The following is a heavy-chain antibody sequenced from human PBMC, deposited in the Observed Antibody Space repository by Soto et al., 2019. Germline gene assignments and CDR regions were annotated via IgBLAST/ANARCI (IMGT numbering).Heavy chain of an antibody. J-gene: IGHJ4*02. CDR2: IWYDGSKK. D-gene: IGHD5-12*01. CDR3: ARDPGYSGFDFDY. Sequence: QVQLVESGGGVVQPGRSLRLSCAASGFTFSSHAMHWVRQAPGKGLEWVAVIWYDGSKKYYADSVKGRFTVASDDSKNTLYLQMNSLRVDDTAVYYCARDPGYSGFDFDYWGQGTLVTVSS. V-gene: IGHV3-33*01. CDR1: GFTFSSHA.